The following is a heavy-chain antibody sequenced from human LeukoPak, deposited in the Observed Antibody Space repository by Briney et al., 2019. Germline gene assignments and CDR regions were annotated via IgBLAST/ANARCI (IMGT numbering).Heavy chain of an antibody. V-gene: IGHV3-23*01. J-gene: IGHJ4*02. CDR1: GSTFSSYA. D-gene: IGHD2-21*02. CDR3: AKDSSGRLGVTATYFDY. Sequence: GGSLRLSCAASGSTFSSYAMSWVRQAPGKGLEWVSAISGSGGSTYYADSVKGRFTISRDNSKNTLYLQMNSLRAEDTAVYYCAKDSSGRLGVTATYFDYWGQGTLVTVSS. CDR2: ISGSGGST.